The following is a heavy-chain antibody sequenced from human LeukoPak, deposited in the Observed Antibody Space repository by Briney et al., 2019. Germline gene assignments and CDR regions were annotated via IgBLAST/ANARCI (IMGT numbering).Heavy chain of an antibody. CDR3: ARGADYGAGEYFDY. J-gene: IGHJ4*02. Sequence: PGGSLRLSCAASGFTFSSYGMHWVRQAPGKGLEGVAVIWYDGSDKYYADSVKGRFTISRDNSKNTLYLQMNSLRAEDTAVYYCARGADYGAGEYFDYWGQGTLVTVSS. V-gene: IGHV3-33*01. CDR1: GFTFSSYG. D-gene: IGHD4-17*01. CDR2: IWYDGSDK.